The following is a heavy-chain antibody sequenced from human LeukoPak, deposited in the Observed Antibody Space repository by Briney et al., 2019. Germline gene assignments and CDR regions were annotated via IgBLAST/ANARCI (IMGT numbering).Heavy chain of an antibody. V-gene: IGHV4-59*10. J-gene: IGHJ5*02. CDR1: GGSFSGYY. Sequence: SETLSLTCAVYGGSFSGYYWSWIRQPAGKGLEWIGRIYTSGSTNYNPSLKSRVTMSVDTSKNQFSLKLSSVTAADTAVYYCARAVVPAADNWFDPWGQGTLVTVSS. D-gene: IGHD2-2*01. CDR2: IYTSGST. CDR3: ARAVVPAADNWFDP.